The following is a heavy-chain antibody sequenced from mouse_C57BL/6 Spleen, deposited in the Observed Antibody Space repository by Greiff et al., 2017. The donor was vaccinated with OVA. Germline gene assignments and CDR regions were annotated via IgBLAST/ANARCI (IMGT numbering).Heavy chain of an antibody. CDR2: ISYDGSN. D-gene: IGHD2-3*01. CDR1: GYSITSGYY. V-gene: IGHV3-6*01. CDR3: ARVGSYDGYYGDFDY. Sequence: ESGPGLVKPSQSLSLTCSVTGYSITSGYYWNWIRQFPGNKLEWMGYISYDGSNNYNPSLKNRISITRDTSKNQFFLKLNSVTTEDTATYYCARVGSYDGYYGDFDYWGQGTTLTVSS. J-gene: IGHJ2*01.